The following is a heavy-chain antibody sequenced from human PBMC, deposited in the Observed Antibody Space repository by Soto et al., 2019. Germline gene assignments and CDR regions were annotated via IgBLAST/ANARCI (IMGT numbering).Heavy chain of an antibody. CDR3: ARVEMATIKGNAFDI. D-gene: IGHD5-12*01. CDR2: ISTYNGNT. J-gene: IGHJ3*02. CDR1: GYTFTSYG. Sequence: ASLKVSCKASGYTFTSYGISWVRQAPGQGLEWMGWISTYNGNTNYAQKLQGRVTMTTDTSTSTAYMELRSLRSDDTAVYYCARVEMATIKGNAFDIWGQGTMVTVSS. V-gene: IGHV1-18*01.